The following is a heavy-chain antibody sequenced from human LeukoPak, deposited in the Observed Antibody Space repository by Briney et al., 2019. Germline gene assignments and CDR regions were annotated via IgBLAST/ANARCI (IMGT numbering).Heavy chain of an antibody. V-gene: IGHV3-15*01. D-gene: IGHD6-13*01. J-gene: IGHJ1*01. CDR1: GFSFINAW. Sequence: PGRSLRLSCAASGFSFINAWMSWVRQAPGKGLEWVGRITSKIDGGTTDYAATVKGRFTISRDDSKDTLYLQMDSLQTEDTAVYYCSSLRGSSSQYFRHWGQGTLVTVSS. CDR2: ITSKIDGGTT. CDR3: SSLRGSSSQYFRH.